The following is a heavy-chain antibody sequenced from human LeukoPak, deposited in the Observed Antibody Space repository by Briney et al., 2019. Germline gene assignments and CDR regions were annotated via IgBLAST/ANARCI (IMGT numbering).Heavy chain of an antibody. CDR3: AKLPIY. V-gene: IGHV3-66*02. CDR1: GFSLRSHY. J-gene: IGHJ4*02. CDR2: NDIDGST. D-gene: IGHD4-23*01. Sequence: PGGSLRLSCAASGFSLRSHYMTWVRQAQGQGLEWVSDNDIDGSTYYADSVEGRFTISRDNTKNTLYLQMNILRPEDTAVYYCAKLPIYWGQGALVTVSS.